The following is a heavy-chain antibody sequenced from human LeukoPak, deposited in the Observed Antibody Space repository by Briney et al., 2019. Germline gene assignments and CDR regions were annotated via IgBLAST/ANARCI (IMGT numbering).Heavy chain of an antibody. J-gene: IGHJ6*03. CDR1: GYSFTSYW. V-gene: IGHV5-51*04. CDR3: ATNRGYCSSTSCYTDYYMDV. D-gene: IGHD2-2*02. Sequence: GESLKISCKGSGYSFTSYWIGWVRQMPGKGLEWMGIIYPGDSDTRYSPSFQGQVTISADKPISTAYLQWSSLKASDTAMYYCATNRGYCSSTSCYTDYYMDVWGKGTTVTVSS. CDR2: IYPGDSDT.